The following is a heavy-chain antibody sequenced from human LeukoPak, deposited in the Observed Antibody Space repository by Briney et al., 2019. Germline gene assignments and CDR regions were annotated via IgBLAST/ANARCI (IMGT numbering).Heavy chain of an antibody. Sequence: PSQTLSLTCAVYGGSFSGYYWSWIRQPPGKGLEWIGEINHSGSTNYNPSLKSRVTISVDTSKNQFSLKLSSVTAADTAVYYCARGSERLSSIDYWGQGTLVTVSS. J-gene: IGHJ4*02. CDR3: ARGSERLSSIDY. D-gene: IGHD6-6*01. V-gene: IGHV4-34*01. CDR1: GGSFSGYY. CDR2: INHSGST.